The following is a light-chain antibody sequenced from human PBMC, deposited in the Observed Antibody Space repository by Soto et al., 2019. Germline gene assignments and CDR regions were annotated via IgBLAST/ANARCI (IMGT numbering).Light chain of an antibody. V-gene: IGKV3-11*01. CDR1: QSVSSY. Sequence: EIVLTQSPATLSLSPGERATLSCRASQSVSSYLGWYQQKPGQAPRLLIFGASNRATGVPDRFTGSASGTDFTLTISRLQPEDFAVYSCLQYHNLWAFGQGTKVDIK. CDR3: LQYHNLWA. CDR2: GAS. J-gene: IGKJ1*01.